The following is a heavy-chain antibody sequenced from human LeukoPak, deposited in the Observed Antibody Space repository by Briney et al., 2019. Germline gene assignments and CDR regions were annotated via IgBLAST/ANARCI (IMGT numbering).Heavy chain of an antibody. CDR1: GFTFSDYY. J-gene: IGHJ4*02. V-gene: IGHV3-74*01. CDR3: ARDGIAAAFDY. Sequence: GGSLRLSCAASGFTFSDYYMTWLRQAPGKGLVWVSRIKSDGSSTSYADSVKGRFTISRDNAKNTLYLQMNSLRVEDTAVYYCARDGIAAAFDYWGQGTLVTVSS. CDR2: IKSDGSST. D-gene: IGHD6-13*01.